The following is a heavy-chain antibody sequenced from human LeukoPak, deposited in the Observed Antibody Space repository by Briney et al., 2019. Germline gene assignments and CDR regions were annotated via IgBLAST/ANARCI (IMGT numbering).Heavy chain of an antibody. CDR3: AKSLLPEDIVVVPAAN. J-gene: IGHJ4*02. Sequence: PGGSLRLSCAASGFTFSSYAMSWVRQAPGKGLEWVSAISGSGGSTYYADSVKGRFTISRDNSKNTLYLQMNSLRAEDTAVYYCAKSLLPEDIVVVPAANWGQGTLVTVSS. CDR2: ISGSGGST. D-gene: IGHD2-2*01. CDR1: GFTFSSYA. V-gene: IGHV3-23*01.